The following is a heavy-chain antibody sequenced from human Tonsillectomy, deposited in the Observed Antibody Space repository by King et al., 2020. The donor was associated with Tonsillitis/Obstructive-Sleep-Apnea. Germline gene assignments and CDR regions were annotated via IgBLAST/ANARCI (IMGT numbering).Heavy chain of an antibody. CDR1: GGTFSSYA. D-gene: IGHD2-2*01. Sequence: QLVQSGAEVKKPGSSVKVSCKASGGTFSSYAISWVRQAPGQGLEWMGGIIPIFGTANYAQKFQGRVTITADESTSTAYMELSSLRSEDTAVYYCAREWGYCSSTSCYYYFDYWGQGTLVTVSS. CDR3: AREWGYCSSTSCYYYFDY. CDR2: IIPIFGTA. J-gene: IGHJ4*02. V-gene: IGHV1-69*12.